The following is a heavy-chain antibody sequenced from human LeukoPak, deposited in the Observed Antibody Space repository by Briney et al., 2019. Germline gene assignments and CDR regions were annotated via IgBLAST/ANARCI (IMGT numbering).Heavy chain of an antibody. CDR2: INPNSGGT. CDR3: AREGYSSSWYMY. Sequence: ASVKVSCKASGYTFTGYYMHWVRQAPGQGLEWMGRINPNSGGTNYAQKFQGRVTMTRDTSFSTAYMELSRLRSDDTAVYYCAREGYSSSWYMYWGQGTLVTVSS. V-gene: IGHV1-2*06. J-gene: IGHJ4*02. CDR1: GYTFTGYY. D-gene: IGHD6-13*01.